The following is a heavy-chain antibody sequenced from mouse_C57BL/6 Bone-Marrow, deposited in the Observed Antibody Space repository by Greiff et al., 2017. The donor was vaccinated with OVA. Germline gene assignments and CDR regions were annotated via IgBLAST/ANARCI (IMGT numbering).Heavy chain of an antibody. CDR1: GYTFTDYY. CDR2: INPNNGGT. J-gene: IGHJ2*01. CDR3: ASKTAY. V-gene: IGHV1-26*01. D-gene: IGHD4-1*01. Sequence: VQLQQSGPELVKPGASVKISCKASGYTFTDYYMNWVKQSHGKSLEWIGDINPNNGGTSYNQKFKGKATLTVDKSSSTAYMELRSLTSEDSAVYYCASKTAYWGQGTTLTVSS.